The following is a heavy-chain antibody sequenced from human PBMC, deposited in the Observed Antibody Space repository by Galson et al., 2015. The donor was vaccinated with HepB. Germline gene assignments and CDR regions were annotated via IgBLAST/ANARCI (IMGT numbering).Heavy chain of an antibody. CDR3: ARVPETPRGWFDP. CDR1: GFTFSSYW. CDR2: INSDGSST. J-gene: IGHJ5*02. Sequence: SLRLSCAASGFTFSSYWMHWVRQAPGKGLVWVSRINSDGSSTSYADSVKGRFTISRDNAKNTLYLQMSSLRAEDAAVYYCARVPETPRGWFDPWGQGTLVTVSS. V-gene: IGHV3-74*01.